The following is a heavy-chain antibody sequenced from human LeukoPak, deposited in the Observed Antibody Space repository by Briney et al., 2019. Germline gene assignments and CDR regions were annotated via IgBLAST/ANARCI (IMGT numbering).Heavy chain of an antibody. CDR1: GFTFSSYG. Sequence: GGSLRLSCAASGFTFSSYGMHWVRQAPGKGLEWVAVIWYDGSNKYYADSVKGRFTISRDNSKNTLYLQMNSLRAEDTAVYYCARDTVTTFRFRDYYYYGMDVWGQGTTVTVSS. J-gene: IGHJ6*02. V-gene: IGHV3-33*01. CDR3: ARDTVTTFRFRDYYYYGMDV. CDR2: IWYDGSNK. D-gene: IGHD4-17*01.